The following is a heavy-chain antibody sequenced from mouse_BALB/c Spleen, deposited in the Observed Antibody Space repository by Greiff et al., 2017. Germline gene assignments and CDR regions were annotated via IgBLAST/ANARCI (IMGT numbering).Heavy chain of an antibody. Sequence: VQLQQPGAELVKPGASVKLSCTASGFNIKDTYMHWVKQRPEQGLEWIGRIDPANGNTKYDPKFQGKATITADTSSNTAYLQLSSLTSEDTAVYYCAREGLRNWYFDVWGAGTTVTVSS. CDR1: GFNIKDTY. CDR2: IDPANGNT. D-gene: IGHD3-1*01. CDR3: AREGLRNWYFDV. J-gene: IGHJ1*01. V-gene: IGHV14-3*02.